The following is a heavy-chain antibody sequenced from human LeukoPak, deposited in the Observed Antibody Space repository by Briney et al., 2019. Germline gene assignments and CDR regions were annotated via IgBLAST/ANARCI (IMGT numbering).Heavy chain of an antibody. Sequence: GGSLRLSCAASGFTVSSNYMSWVRQAPGKGLEWVSVIYSGGITYYADSVKGRFTISRDNSKNTLYLQMNSLRAEDTAVYYCAKDNSGTDGNYWGQGTLATVSS. CDR2: IYSGGIT. CDR3: AKDNSGTDGNY. CDR1: GFTVSSNY. J-gene: IGHJ4*02. D-gene: IGHD1-26*01. V-gene: IGHV3-53*01.